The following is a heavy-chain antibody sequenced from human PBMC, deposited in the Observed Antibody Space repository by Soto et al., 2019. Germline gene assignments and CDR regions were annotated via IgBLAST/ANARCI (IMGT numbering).Heavy chain of an antibody. CDR3: AIASYNYLYYNGMDV. CDR1: GGTFSSYT. D-gene: IGHD2-2*02. CDR2: IIPILGIA. J-gene: IGHJ6*02. Sequence: QVQLVQSGAEVKKPGSSVKVSCKASGGTFSSYTISWVRQAPGQGLEWMGRIIPILGIANYAQKFEGRVTITAHKSTSRAYMELSSLRPSDTGVYYCAIASYNYLYYNGMDVWGQGTTVTVFS. V-gene: IGHV1-69*02.